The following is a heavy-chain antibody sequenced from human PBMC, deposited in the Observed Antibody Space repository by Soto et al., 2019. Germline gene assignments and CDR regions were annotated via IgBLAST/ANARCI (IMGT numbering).Heavy chain of an antibody. CDR3: VRHWLATREFDY. CDR2: ISSSSGHI. V-gene: IGHV3-21*01. J-gene: IGHJ4*02. Sequence: EVQLVESGGGLVKPGGSLRLSCAASGFTFSSYSMNWVRQAPGKGLEWVSSISSSSGHIYYADSVKGRFTISRDNAKNSLYLQMNSLRAEDTAVYYCVRHWLATREFDYWGQGTLVTVSS. D-gene: IGHD1-26*01. CDR1: GFTFSSYS.